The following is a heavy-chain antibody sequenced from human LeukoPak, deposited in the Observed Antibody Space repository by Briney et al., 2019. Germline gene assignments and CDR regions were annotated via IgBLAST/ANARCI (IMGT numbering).Heavy chain of an antibody. V-gene: IGHV3-23*01. CDR2: ISDSSDST. CDR1: GFIFSNYA. Sequence: QPGGSLRLXCAASGFIFSNYAMNWVRQAPGKRLEWVSAISDSSDSTYYADSVKGRFTISRDNSKNTLYLQMNSLRVDDTAVYYCAKDARWESSQQWGGYWYFDLWGRGTRVTVSS. CDR3: AKDARWESSQQWGGYWYFDL. D-gene: IGHD3-16*02. J-gene: IGHJ2*01.